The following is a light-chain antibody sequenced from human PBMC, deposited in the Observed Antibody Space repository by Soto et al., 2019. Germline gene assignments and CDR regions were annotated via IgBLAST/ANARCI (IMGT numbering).Light chain of an antibody. CDR3: QQYNNWPLT. V-gene: IGKV3-15*01. Sequence: EIVMTQSPATLSVSPGERATLSCRASQSVSSNLAWYQQKPGQAPRLLIYGASTRVTGIPARFSGSGSGTEFTLTISSLQSEDFAVYYCQQYNNWPLTFGGGTKVDI. J-gene: IGKJ4*01. CDR1: QSVSSN. CDR2: GAS.